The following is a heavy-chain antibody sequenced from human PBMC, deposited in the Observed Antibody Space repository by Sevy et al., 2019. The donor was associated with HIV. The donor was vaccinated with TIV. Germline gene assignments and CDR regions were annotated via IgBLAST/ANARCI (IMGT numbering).Heavy chain of an antibody. CDR1: GFSFSTYS. Sequence: GESLKISCAASGFSFSTYSMNWVRQAPGKGLEWVASISYSSNYIYDADSLKGRFTISRDNAKNSLFLQMNSLRAEDTAVYYCARPYGSGSWEAFDVWGQGTMVTVSS. J-gene: IGHJ3*01. D-gene: IGHD3-10*01. CDR3: ARPYGSGSWEAFDV. CDR2: ISYSSNYI. V-gene: IGHV3-21*01.